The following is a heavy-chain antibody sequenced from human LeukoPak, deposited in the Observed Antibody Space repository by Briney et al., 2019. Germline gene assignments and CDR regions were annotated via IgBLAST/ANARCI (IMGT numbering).Heavy chain of an antibody. CDR1: GWSFGDYA. D-gene: IGHD1-26*01. J-gene: IGHJ3*02. V-gene: IGHV3-49*04. CDR3: TGLGAGDAFDI. Sequence: GGSLRHSCAASGWSFGDYAMSGVRQAPGKGLEWVGFIRSKAYGGTTEYAASVKGRFTISRYDSKSIVYPQMNSVKTEDTGVYYCTGLGAGDAFDIWGQGTMVTVSS. CDR2: IRSKAYGGTT.